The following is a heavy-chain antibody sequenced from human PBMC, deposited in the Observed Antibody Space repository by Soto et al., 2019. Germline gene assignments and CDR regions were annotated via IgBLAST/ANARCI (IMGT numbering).Heavy chain of an antibody. D-gene: IGHD3-22*01. V-gene: IGHV4-34*01. CDR1: GGSLSAYY. J-gene: IGHJ3*02. CDR2: INQGGSI. CDR3: AKGRITMIVVVITDAFDI. Sequence: ASETLSLTCTVFGGSLSAYYWTWIRQPPGKGLEWLGEINQGGSIHYNPSLKSRVTISMDTSKNQFSLKLSSVTAADTAVYYCAKGRITMIVVVITDAFDIWGQGTMATVSS.